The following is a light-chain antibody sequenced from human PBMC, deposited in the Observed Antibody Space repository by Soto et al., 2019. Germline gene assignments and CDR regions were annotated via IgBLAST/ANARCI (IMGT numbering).Light chain of an antibody. CDR1: QGISNH. J-gene: IGKJ1*01. Sequence: DIQMTQSPSSLSASVGDRVTITCRASQGISNHLAWYQQQPGKVPKLLIYVASTLQSGVPSRFSGSGSGTDFTLTISSLQPEDVATYYCQKYNSAPWTFGQGTKVVIK. V-gene: IGKV1-27*01. CDR3: QKYNSAPWT. CDR2: VAS.